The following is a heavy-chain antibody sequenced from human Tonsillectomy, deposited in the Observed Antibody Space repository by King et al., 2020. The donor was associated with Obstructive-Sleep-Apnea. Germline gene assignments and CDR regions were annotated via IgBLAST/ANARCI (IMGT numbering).Heavy chain of an antibody. CDR1: GYSFSSYW. CDR2: IDPSDSYT. J-gene: IGHJ4*02. Sequence: EVQLVESGAEVKKPGESLRISCKGSGYSFSSYWISWVRQMPGKGLEWMGRIDPSDSYTNYSPSLQGHVTISADNSTSTAYLQWSSLKASDTAMYYCTRIYGDRLFDYWGQGTLVTVSS. CDR3: TRIYGDRLFDY. V-gene: IGHV5-10-1*03. D-gene: IGHD4-17*01.